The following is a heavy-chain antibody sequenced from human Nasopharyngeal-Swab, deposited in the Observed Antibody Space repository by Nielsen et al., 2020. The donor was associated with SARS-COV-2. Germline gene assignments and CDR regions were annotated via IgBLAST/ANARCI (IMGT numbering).Heavy chain of an antibody. D-gene: IGHD2-15*01. CDR3: AKSLPPNTKFSGGSCYSYDY. J-gene: IGHJ4*02. Sequence: GESLKISCAASGFTFSTYAMTWVRQAPGKGLEWVSAISGSGGSTYYADSVKGRFTISRDNSKNTLYLQMNSLRAEDTAVYYCAKSLPPNTKFSGGSCYSYDYWGQGTLVTVSS. V-gene: IGHV3-23*01. CDR1: GFTFSTYA. CDR2: ISGSGGST.